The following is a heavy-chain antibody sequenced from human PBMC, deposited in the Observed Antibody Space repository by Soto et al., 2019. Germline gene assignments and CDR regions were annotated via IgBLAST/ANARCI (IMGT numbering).Heavy chain of an antibody. CDR1: GFPYVAYS. V-gene: IGHV3-9*01. CDR2: IGWNSGSI. Sequence: SLRLSWAAYGFPYVAYSMQWGGQSPGKGLEGVPGIGWNSGSIGYAYFVKCRFTIPRDNAKNSLYLQMNSLRAEDKALYYCAKDGVAGTATSSYYFAYWGKGTLVTASS. CDR3: AKDGVAGTATSSYYFAY. D-gene: IGHD6-19*01. J-gene: IGHJ4*02.